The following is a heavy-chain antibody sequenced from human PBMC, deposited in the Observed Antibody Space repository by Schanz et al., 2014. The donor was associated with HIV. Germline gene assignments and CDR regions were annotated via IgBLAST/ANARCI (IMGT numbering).Heavy chain of an antibody. V-gene: IGHV3-30-3*01. J-gene: IGHJ4*02. CDR2: VSYDGSNE. Sequence: QVQLVESGGGVVQPGRSLRLSCAASGFIFSTYAMHWVRQAPGEGLEWVAIVSYDGSNEYYADSVRGRFTASRDNSKNTLYLQMNTLRVEDTAVYYCARGPYSSGWAGFDYWGQGTLVTVSS. D-gene: IGHD6-19*01. CDR3: ARGPYSSGWAGFDY. CDR1: GFIFSTYA.